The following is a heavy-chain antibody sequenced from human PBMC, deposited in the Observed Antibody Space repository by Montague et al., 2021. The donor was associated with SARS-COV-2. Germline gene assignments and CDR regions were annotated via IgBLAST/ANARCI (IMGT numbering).Heavy chain of an antibody. J-gene: IGHJ6*02. D-gene: IGHD3-9*01. CDR3: ARFYYDILTGYYGMDV. Sequence: SETLSLTCAVSGGSISSSNWWSWVRQPPGKGLEWIGEIYHSGSTNYNPSLKSPVTISVDKSKNQFSLKLSSVAAADTAVYYCARFYYDILTGYYGMDVWGQGTTVTVSS. V-gene: IGHV4-4*02. CDR2: IYHSGST. CDR1: GGSISSSNW.